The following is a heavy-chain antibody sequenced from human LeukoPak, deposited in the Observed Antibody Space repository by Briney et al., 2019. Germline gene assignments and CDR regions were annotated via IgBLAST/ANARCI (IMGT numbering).Heavy chain of an antibody. D-gene: IGHD3-3*01. CDR1: GFTFSNAW. Sequence: GGSLRLSCAASGFTFSNAWMSWVRQAPGKGLEWVGRIKSKTDSGTTDYAAPVKGRFTISRDDSKNTLYLQMNSLKTADTAVYYCTTTKRGYDFWSGYYRDYYFDYWGQGTLVTVSS. CDR2: IKSKTDSGTT. J-gene: IGHJ4*02. CDR3: TTTKRGYDFWSGYYRDYYFDY. V-gene: IGHV3-15*01.